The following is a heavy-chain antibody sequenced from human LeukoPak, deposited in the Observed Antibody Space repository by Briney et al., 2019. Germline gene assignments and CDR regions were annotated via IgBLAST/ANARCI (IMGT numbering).Heavy chain of an antibody. Sequence: ASVKVSCKASGYTFTSYGISWVRQAPGQGLEWMGWISAYNGNTNYAQKLQGRVTMTTDTSTSTAYMELSRLRSDDTAVYYCARHLQLAYYFDYWGQGTLVTVSS. D-gene: IGHD6-13*01. CDR2: ISAYNGNT. J-gene: IGHJ4*02. V-gene: IGHV1-18*01. CDR3: ARHLQLAYYFDY. CDR1: GYTFTSYG.